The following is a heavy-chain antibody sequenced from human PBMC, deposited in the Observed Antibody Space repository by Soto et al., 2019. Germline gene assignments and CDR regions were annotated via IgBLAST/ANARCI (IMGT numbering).Heavy chain of an antibody. CDR3: ARDVDRTSHLNWFDP. J-gene: IGHJ5*02. V-gene: IGHV3-33*01. CDR1: GFSLSGYG. D-gene: IGHD5-12*01. CDR2: IWYDGTTK. Sequence: QVQLVESGGGVVQPGRSLRLSCEVSGFSLSGYGMHWVRQAPGKGLEGVAVIWYDGTTKNYADSVKGRFTISRDSSKNTVYLQMDSLKVEDTAVYYCARDVDRTSHLNWFDPWGQGVMVTVSS.